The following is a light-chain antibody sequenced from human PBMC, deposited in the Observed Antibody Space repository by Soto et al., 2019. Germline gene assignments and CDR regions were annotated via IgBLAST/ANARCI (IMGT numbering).Light chain of an antibody. V-gene: IGKV3-20*01. Sequence: IVLTHSPGTLSLSQRQRSTLSFRASQSVSNNYLAWYQQKPGQAPRLLIYGASNRATGIPDRFSGSGSGTDFTLTISRLEPEDFAVYYCQQYGSSGTFGQGTKVDI. CDR2: GAS. CDR1: QSVSNNY. J-gene: IGKJ1*01. CDR3: QQYGSSGT.